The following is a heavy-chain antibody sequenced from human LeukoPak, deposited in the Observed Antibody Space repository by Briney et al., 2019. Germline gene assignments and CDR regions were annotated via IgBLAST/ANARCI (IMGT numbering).Heavy chain of an antibody. D-gene: IGHD4-17*01. CDR3: ASLPRHGDFDAFDI. J-gene: IGHJ3*02. V-gene: IGHV4-59*08. Sequence: SETLSLTCTVSGGSISSYYWSWIRQPPGKGLEWIGYIYYSGSTNYNPSLKSRVTISVDTSKNQFSLKLSSVTAADTAVYYCASLPRHGDFDAFDIWGQGTMVTVSS. CDR1: GGSISSYY. CDR2: IYYSGST.